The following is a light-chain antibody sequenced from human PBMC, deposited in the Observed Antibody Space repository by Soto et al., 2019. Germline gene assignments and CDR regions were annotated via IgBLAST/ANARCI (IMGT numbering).Light chain of an antibody. CDR2: GAS. CDR3: QQYNNWPPYT. V-gene: IGKV3-15*01. J-gene: IGKJ2*01. CDR1: QSVSSN. Sequence: EIVMTQSPATLSVSPGERATLSCRASQSVSSNFAWYHQKPGQAPRRLIYGASTRATGIPARFSGSGSGTEFTRTISSLQSEDFAVYCCQQYNNWPPYTFGQGTKLEIK.